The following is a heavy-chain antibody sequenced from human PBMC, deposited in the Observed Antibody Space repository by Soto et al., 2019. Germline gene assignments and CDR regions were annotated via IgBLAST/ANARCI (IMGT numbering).Heavy chain of an antibody. CDR1: GYSFSSYW. J-gene: IGHJ6*02. CDR3: ARPRGNYYYYGMDV. D-gene: IGHD3-16*01. V-gene: IGHV5-51*01. Sequence: ESLKISCKGSGYSFSSYWIGWGRQMPGKGLEWLGIIYPGDSETRYSPSFQGQVTISVYKSISTAYLQWSSLKASDTAMYYCARPRGNYYYYGMDVWGQGTTVTVSS. CDR2: IYPGDSET.